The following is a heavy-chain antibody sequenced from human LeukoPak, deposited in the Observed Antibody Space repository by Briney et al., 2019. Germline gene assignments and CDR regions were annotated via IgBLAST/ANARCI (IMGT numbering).Heavy chain of an antibody. CDR2: ISAYYGNT. J-gene: IGHJ4*02. V-gene: IGHV1-18*03. Sequence: ASVTVSCKASGYTFTSYGISWVRQAPGQGLEWMGWISAYYGNTNYAQKLQGRVTMTTDTSTSTAYMELRSLRSDDMAVYYCARDEERGIAVAGTPEYYFDYWGQGTLVTVSS. CDR3: ARDEERGIAVAGTPEYYFDY. CDR1: GYTFTSYG. D-gene: IGHD6-19*01.